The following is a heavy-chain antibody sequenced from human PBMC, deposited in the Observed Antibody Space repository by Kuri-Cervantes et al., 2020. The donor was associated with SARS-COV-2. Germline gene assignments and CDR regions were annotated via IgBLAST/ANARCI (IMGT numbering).Heavy chain of an antibody. Sequence: SCTVSGGSISSGGYYWSWIRQHPGKGLEWIGYIYYSGSTYYNPSLKSRVTISVDTSKNQFSLKLSSVTAADTAVYYCARAGVGDFWSGYYGMDVWGQGTMVTVSS. V-gene: IGHV4-31*02. CDR1: GGSISSGGYY. J-gene: IGHJ6*02. CDR2: IYYSGST. D-gene: IGHD3-3*01. CDR3: ARAGVGDFWSGYYGMDV.